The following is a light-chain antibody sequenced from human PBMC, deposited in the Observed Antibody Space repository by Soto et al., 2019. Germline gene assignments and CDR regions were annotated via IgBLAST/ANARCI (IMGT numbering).Light chain of an antibody. CDR3: CSYTNITTYV. CDR2: DVS. J-gene: IGLJ1*01. V-gene: IGLV2-14*03. CDR1: SSDVGSDYNY. Sequence: QSALTQPASVSGSPGQSIAISCTGTSSDVGSDYNYVSWYQQHPGKAPKLMVYDVSTRPSGVSNRFSGYKSGTTASLTISGLQAEDEADYYCCSYTNITTYVFGTGTKLTVL.